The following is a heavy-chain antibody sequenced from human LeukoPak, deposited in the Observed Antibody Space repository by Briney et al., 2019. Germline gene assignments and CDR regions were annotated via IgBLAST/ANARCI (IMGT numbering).Heavy chain of an antibody. CDR1: GFTFSGSG. J-gene: IGHJ2*01. CDR3: AKDGYYDSSAYYYVRYFDL. V-gene: IGHV3-23*01. CDR2: MSGSGGST. D-gene: IGHD3-22*01. Sequence: GGSLRLSCAASGFTFSGSGMSWVRQAPGRGLEWVSAMSGSGGSTYYADSVKGRFTISRDNSKKALFLQMDSLRAEDTAVYYCAKDGYYDSSAYYYVRYFDLWGRGTLVTVSS.